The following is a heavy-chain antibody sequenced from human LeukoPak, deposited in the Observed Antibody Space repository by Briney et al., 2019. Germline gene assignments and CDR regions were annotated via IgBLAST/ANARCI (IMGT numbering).Heavy chain of an antibody. J-gene: IGHJ5*02. CDR3: ARDRVWFGEFHA. Sequence: SETLSLTCTVSGGSISSSSYYWGWIRQPPGKGLEWIGSIYYSGSTYYNPSLKSRVTISVDTSKNQFSLKLSSVTAADTAVYYCARDRVWFGEFHAWGQGTLVTVSS. D-gene: IGHD3-10*01. CDR1: GGSISSSSYY. V-gene: IGHV4-39*07. CDR2: IYYSGST.